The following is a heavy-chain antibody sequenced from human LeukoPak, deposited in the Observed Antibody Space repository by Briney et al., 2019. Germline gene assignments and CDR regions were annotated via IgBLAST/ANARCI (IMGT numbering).Heavy chain of an antibody. CDR2: ISSGSNTI. Sequence: PGGSLRLSCAASGFIFSSYSLNWVRQAPGKGLEWVSYISSGSNTIYYADSVKGRFTISRDNAKNSLYLQMNSLRAEDTAVYFCARVGQGLAVGTDYWGRGPLVTVSS. CDR1: GFIFSSYS. D-gene: IGHD6-19*01. CDR3: ARVGQGLAVGTDY. J-gene: IGHJ4*02. V-gene: IGHV3-48*01.